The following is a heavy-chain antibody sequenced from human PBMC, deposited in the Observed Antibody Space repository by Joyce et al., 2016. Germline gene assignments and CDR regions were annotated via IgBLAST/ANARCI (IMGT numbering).Heavy chain of an antibody. CDR2: IYYSGST. Sequence: QLQLLESGPGLVKPSETLSLTCSVSGGSIRGSSYYWGWIRQPPGKGLEWIGNIYYSGSTYYNPSLKSRITISVHTSKNQFSLRLSSVTAADTAVYYCARGAYYYGSGGGVSSAFDLWGQGTMVTVSS. CDR1: GGSIRGSSYY. D-gene: IGHD3-10*01. CDR3: ARGAYYYGSGGGVSSAFDL. V-gene: IGHV4-39*01. J-gene: IGHJ3*01.